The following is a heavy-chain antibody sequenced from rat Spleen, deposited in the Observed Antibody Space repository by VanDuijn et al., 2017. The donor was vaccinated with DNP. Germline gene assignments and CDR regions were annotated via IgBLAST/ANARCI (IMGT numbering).Heavy chain of an antibody. D-gene: IGHD1-10*01. CDR1: GFTFSDYN. CDR3: VRHRLYNNLFDY. CDR2: IHSDGYST. V-gene: IGHV5-7*01. Sequence: EVRLVESGGALVQPGRSLKLSCAASGFTFSDYNMAWVRQGPKKGLEWVTTIHSDGYSTYYRDSVRGRFTFSRNNVEDTLYLQMDSLRSEDTATYYCVRHRLYNNLFDYWGQGVMVTVSS. J-gene: IGHJ2*01.